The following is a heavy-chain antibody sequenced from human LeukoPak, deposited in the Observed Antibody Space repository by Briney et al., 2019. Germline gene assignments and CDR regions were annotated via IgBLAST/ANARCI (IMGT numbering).Heavy chain of an antibody. V-gene: IGHV4-39*01. CDR1: GGSISSSSYY. Sequence: SETLSLTCTVSGGSISSSSYYWGWIRQPPGKGLEWIGGIYYSGSTYYNPSLKSRVTISVDTSKNQFSLKLSSVTAADTAVYYCARLDCSSTSCYWPWAGSFDYWGQGTLVTVSS. D-gene: IGHD2-2*01. J-gene: IGHJ4*02. CDR2: IYYSGST. CDR3: ARLDCSSTSCYWPWAGSFDY.